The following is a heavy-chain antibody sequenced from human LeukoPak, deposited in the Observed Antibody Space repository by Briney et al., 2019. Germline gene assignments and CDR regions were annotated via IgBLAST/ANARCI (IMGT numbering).Heavy chain of an antibody. CDR1: GGSISSYY. CDR3: ASRDYYDSSGYYGFDY. V-gene: IGHV4-59*12. Sequence: SETLSLTCTVSGGSISSYYWSWIRQPPGKGLEWIGYIYHSGSTYYNPSLKSRVTISVDRSKNQFSLKLSSVTAADTAVYYCASRDYYDSSGYYGFDYWGQGTLVTVSS. J-gene: IGHJ4*02. D-gene: IGHD3-22*01. CDR2: IYHSGST.